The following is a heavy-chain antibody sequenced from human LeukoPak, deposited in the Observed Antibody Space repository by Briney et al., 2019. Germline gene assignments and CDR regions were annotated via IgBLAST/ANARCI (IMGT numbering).Heavy chain of an antibody. CDR3: ARRGYDSSGYYYAY. J-gene: IGHJ4*02. D-gene: IGHD3-22*01. CDR1: GGSISSSSYY. CDR2: IYYSGST. Sequence: SGTLSLTCTVSGGSISSSSYYWGWIRQPPGKGLAWIGSIYYSGSTYYNTSLKSRVTISEDTSKNQFSLKLSSVTAADTAVYYCARRGYDSSGYYYAYWGQGTLVTVSS. V-gene: IGHV4-39*01.